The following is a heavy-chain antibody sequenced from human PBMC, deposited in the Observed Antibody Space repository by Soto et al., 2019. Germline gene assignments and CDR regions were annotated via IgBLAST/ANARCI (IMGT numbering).Heavy chain of an antibody. CDR3: ARNSGGYCWSTSCYPYYGNDV. CDR2: INPNSGGT. CDR1: GYTFTGYY. J-gene: IGHJ6*01. V-gene: IGHV1-2*04. Sequence: QVQLVQSGAEVKKPGASVKVSCKASGYTFTGYYMHWVRQAPGQGLEWMGWINPNSGGTNYAQKFQGWVTMTRGTSLSTVYMEGNRQGADGPGVVYCARNSGGYCWSTSCYPYYGNDVWGQGTPVT. D-gene: IGHD2-2*01.